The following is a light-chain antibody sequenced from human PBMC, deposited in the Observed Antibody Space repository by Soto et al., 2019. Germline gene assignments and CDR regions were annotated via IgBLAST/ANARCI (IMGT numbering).Light chain of an antibody. J-gene: IGKJ1*01. V-gene: IGKV1-5*03. Sequence: DIQMTQSPSTLSASVGDRVTITCRASQSISSWLAWYQQKPGKAPKLLIYKASSLESGVPSRFSGSGSGTEFILTISGLQPDDSAPYFCQQYNTFSGTFGQGTKVEIK. CDR2: KAS. CDR3: QQYNTFSGT. CDR1: QSISSW.